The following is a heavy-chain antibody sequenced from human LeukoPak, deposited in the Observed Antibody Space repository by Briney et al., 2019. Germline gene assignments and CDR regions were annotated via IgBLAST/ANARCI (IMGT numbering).Heavy chain of an antibody. CDR1: GFTVSSNY. Sequence: GGSLRLSCAASGFTVSSNYMSWVRQAPGKGLEWVSVIYSGGSTYYSDSVKGRFTISRHNSKNTLYLQMNSLRAEDTAVYYCATQSWGHSGSYEMDVWGQGTTVTVSS. D-gene: IGHD1-26*01. CDR2: IYSGGST. V-gene: IGHV3-53*04. CDR3: ATQSWGHSGSYEMDV. J-gene: IGHJ6*02.